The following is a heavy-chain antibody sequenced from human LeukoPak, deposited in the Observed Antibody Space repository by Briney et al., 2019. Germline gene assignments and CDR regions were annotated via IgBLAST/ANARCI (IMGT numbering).Heavy chain of an antibody. J-gene: IGHJ4*02. CDR3: ARVRIAARPLATDY. V-gene: IGHV3-48*01. CDR2: ISSSSSTI. Sequence: GGSLRLSCAASGFTFSSYSMNWVRQAPGKGLEWVSYISSSSSTIYYADSVKGRFTVSRDNAKNSLYLQMNSLRAEDTAVYYCARVRIAARPLATDYWGQGTLVTVSS. CDR1: GFTFSSYS. D-gene: IGHD6-6*01.